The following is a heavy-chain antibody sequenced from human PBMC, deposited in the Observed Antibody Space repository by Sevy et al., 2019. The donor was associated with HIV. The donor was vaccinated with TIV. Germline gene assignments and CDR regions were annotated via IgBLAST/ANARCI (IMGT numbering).Heavy chain of an antibody. CDR3: ARAGGSWALRY. CDR2: ISGSGNTI. CDR1: GFIFSDYY. J-gene: IGHJ4*02. D-gene: IGHD1-26*01. Sequence: GGSLRPSCAASGFIFSDYYMSWIRQAPGKGLEWVSYISGSGNTIYYPDSVKGRFTISRDNAKDSLYLQMNSLRAEDTAVYYCARAGGSWALRYWGQGSLVTVSS. V-gene: IGHV3-11*01.